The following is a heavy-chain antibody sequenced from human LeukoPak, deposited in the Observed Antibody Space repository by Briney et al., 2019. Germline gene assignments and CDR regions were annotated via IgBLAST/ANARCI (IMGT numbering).Heavy chain of an antibody. Sequence: GESLKISCKGSGYSFTNYWIGWVRQMPGKGLEWMGIIYPGDSDTRYSPSFQGQVTISAEKSISTAYLQWSSLKASDTALYYCASRKKGMATADFDYWGQGTLVTVSS. V-gene: IGHV5-51*01. D-gene: IGHD5-24*01. CDR2: IYPGDSDT. CDR3: ASRKKGMATADFDY. J-gene: IGHJ4*02. CDR1: GYSFTNYW.